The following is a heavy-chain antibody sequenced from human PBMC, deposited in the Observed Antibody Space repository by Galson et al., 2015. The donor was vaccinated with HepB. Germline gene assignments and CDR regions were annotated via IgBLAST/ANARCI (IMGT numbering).Heavy chain of an antibody. V-gene: IGHV1-69*13. D-gene: IGHD3-3*01. J-gene: IGHJ6*02. Sequence: SVKVSCKASGGTFSSYAISWVRQAPGQGLEWMGGIIPIFGTANYAQKFQGRVTITADESTSTAYMELSSLRSEDTAVYYCARDRSVVLRPAETSGPYYYYYGMDVWGQGTTVTVSS. CDR1: GGTFSSYA. CDR3: ARDRSVVLRPAETSGPYYYYYGMDV. CDR2: IIPIFGTA.